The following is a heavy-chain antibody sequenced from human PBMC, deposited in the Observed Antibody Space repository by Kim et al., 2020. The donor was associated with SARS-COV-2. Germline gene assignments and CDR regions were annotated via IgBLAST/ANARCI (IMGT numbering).Heavy chain of an antibody. V-gene: IGHV3-48*03. CDR3: AREVVVSPDAFDI. CDR2: ISGSGSSK. Sequence: GGSLRLSCAASGFTFRSHEMNWVRQAPGKGLEWVSYISGSGSSKYYADSVKGRFTISRDNAKDSLYLQMNGLRAEDTAVYYCAREVVVSPDAFDIWGQGTMVTVSS. D-gene: IGHD3-22*01. J-gene: IGHJ3*02. CDR1: GFTFRSHE.